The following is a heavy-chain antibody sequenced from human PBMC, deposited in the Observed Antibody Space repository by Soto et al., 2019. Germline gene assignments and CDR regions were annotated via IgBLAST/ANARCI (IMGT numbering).Heavy chain of an antibody. D-gene: IGHD2-15*01. J-gene: IGHJ3*02. V-gene: IGHV1-69*01. CDR2: IIPIFGTA. CDR1: GGTFSSYA. Sequence: QVQLVQSGAEVKKPGSSVKVSCKASGGTFSSYAISWVRQAPGQGLEWMGGIIPIFGTANYAQKFQGRVTITADESTSTAYMELSSLRSKDTAVYYCARDEGGAYCSGGSCYFDAFDIWGQGTMVTVSS. CDR3: ARDEGGAYCSGGSCYFDAFDI.